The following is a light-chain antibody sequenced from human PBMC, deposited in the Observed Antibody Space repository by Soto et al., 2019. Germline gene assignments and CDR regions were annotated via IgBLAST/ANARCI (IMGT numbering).Light chain of an antibody. CDR2: EVN. Sequence: QSVLTQPPSASGSPGQSVPLSRTGTSGDVGRYNYISWYQQHPGKAPKLMISEVNKRASGVPDRFSGSKSGNTASLAVSGLQAEDEADYYCSSYAGTPFVFGTGTKVTVL. CDR3: SSYAGTPFV. J-gene: IGLJ1*01. V-gene: IGLV2-8*01. CDR1: SGDVGRYNY.